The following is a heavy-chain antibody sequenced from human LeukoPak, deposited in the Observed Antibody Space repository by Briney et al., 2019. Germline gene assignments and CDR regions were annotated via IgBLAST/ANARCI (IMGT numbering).Heavy chain of an antibody. D-gene: IGHD6-13*01. J-gene: IGHJ4*02. V-gene: IGHV4-39*07. Sequence: PSETLSLTCTVSGGSISSSSYYWGWLRQPPGKGLEWIGSIYYSGSTYYNPSLKSRVTISVDTSKNQFSLKLSSVTATDTAVYYCARSRRSWSTFDYWGQGTLVTVSS. CDR3: ARSRRSWSTFDY. CDR2: IYYSGST. CDR1: GGSISSSSYY.